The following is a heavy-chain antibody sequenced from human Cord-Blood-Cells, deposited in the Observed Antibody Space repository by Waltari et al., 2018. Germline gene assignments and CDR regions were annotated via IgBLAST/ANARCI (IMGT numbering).Heavy chain of an antibody. D-gene: IGHD1-7*01. V-gene: IGHV4-39*01. Sequence: QLQLQESGPGLVKPSETLSLTCTVSGGSISSSSYYWGWIRQPPGKGLEWIGSIYYSGSTYYNPSLKSRVTISVDTSKNQFSLKLSSVTAADTAVYYWARHRKYNWNYDYWGQGTLVTVSS. CDR2: IYYSGST. CDR3: ARHRKYNWNYDY. J-gene: IGHJ4*02. CDR1: GGSISSSSYY.